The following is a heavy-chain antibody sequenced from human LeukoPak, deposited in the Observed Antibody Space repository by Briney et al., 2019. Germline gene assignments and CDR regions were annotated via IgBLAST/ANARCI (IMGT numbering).Heavy chain of an antibody. V-gene: IGHV3-23*01. D-gene: IGHD3-9*01. Sequence: GGSLRLSCAASGFSFNNYAINWVRQAPGKGLEWVSAISGSGDTTYYADSVKGRFTISRVNSKKTLYLQMNNLGAEDTAVYYCAKPVRGPSLLTRDAFDIWGQGTLVTVSS. CDR1: GFSFNNYA. CDR2: ISGSGDTT. J-gene: IGHJ3*02. CDR3: AKPVRGPSLLTRDAFDI.